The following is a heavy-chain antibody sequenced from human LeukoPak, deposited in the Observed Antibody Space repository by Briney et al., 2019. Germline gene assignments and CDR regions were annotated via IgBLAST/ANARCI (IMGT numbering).Heavy chain of an antibody. J-gene: IGHJ3*02. CDR1: GFIFSNYG. D-gene: IGHD3-22*01. CDR3: AKSPNYYDRPLGAFDI. CDR2: ISTSGGST. Sequence: GGSLRLSCAASGFIFSNYGMTWVRQAPGKGLEWVSTISTSGGSTYYADSVKGRFTLSRDNSKNTLYLQMNSLRAEDTAVYYCAKSPNYYDRPLGAFDIWGQGTMVTVSS. V-gene: IGHV3-23*01.